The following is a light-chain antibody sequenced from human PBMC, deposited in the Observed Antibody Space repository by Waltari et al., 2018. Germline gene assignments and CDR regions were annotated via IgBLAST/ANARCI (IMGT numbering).Light chain of an antibody. CDR1: QDISDF. CDR3: QQYDALPYT. Sequence: DIQMTQSPSSLSASVGDRVTITCQASQDISDFLNGYHQRPGKAPNVVIYDASNLETGVPARFSVSGAGKDFTFTISNLQPADIGTYYCQQYDALPYTFGQGTKLEI. V-gene: IGKV1-33*01. CDR2: DAS. J-gene: IGKJ2*01.